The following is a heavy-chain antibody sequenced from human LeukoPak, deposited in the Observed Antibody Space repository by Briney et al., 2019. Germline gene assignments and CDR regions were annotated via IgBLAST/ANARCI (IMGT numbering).Heavy chain of an antibody. J-gene: IGHJ4*02. D-gene: IGHD3-9*01. CDR1: GYTFTSYD. CDR3: ARWGNDILTGYSD. V-gene: IGHV1-8*01. CDR2: MNPNSGNT. Sequence: ASVKVSCKASGYTFTSYDINWVRQATGQGLEWMGWMNPNSGNTGYAQKFQGRVTLTRDTSTSTVYMELSSLRSEDTAVYYCARWGNDILTGYSDWGQGTLVTVSS.